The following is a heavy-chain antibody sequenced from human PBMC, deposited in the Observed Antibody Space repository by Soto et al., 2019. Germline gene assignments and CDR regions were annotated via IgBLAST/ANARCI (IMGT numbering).Heavy chain of an antibody. CDR3: SKGRWTVGHCSGGSCYDGMDV. V-gene: IGHV1-2*02. J-gene: IGHJ6*02. D-gene: IGHD2-15*01. CDR1: GYTFIGFS. CDR2: INPKNGDT. Sequence: ASVKVSCKSSGYTFIGFSLHWVRQAPGQGLEWMGWINPKNGDTHYAQKFQGRVTMTRDTSINTVYMELNSLKSDDTAVYYCSKGRWTVGHCSGGSCYDGMDVWGQGTTVTVSS.